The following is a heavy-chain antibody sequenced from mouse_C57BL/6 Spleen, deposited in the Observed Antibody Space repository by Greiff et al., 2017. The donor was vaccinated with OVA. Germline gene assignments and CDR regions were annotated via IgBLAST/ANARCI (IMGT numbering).Heavy chain of an antibody. CDR1: GYSITSGYY. Sequence: ESGPGLVKPSQSLSLTCSVTGYSITSGYYWNWIRQFPGNKLEWMGYISYDGSNNYNPSLKNRISITRDTSKNQFFLKLNSVTTEDTATYYCARGNVYYYAMDYWGQGTSVTVSS. CDR3: ARGNVYYYAMDY. V-gene: IGHV3-6*01. CDR2: ISYDGSN. J-gene: IGHJ4*01.